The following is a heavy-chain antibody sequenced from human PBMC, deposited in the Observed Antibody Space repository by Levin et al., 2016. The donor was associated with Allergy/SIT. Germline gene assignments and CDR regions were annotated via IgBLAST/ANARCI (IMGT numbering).Heavy chain of an antibody. J-gene: IGHJ6*02. D-gene: IGHD3-3*01. CDR3: ARDYDFWSGYPRGYYYYGMDV. CDR1: GFTFSNFW. Sequence: GGSLRLSCAASGFTFSNFWMSWVRQAPGKGLEWVASINHDGTEKYSVDSVKGRFAISRDYARNTLYLQMTSLRAEDTAVYYCARDYDFWSGYPRGYYYYGMDVWGQGTTVTVSS. V-gene: IGHV3-7*03. CDR2: INHDGTEK.